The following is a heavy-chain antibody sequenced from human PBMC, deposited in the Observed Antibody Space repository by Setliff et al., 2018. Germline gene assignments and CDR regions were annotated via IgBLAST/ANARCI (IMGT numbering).Heavy chain of an antibody. CDR3: ARGGGGYHAAS. V-gene: IGHV4-61*09. CDR1: GGSINSGGFY. Sequence: PSETLSLTCTVSGGSINSGGFYWSWLRQPAGKRLEWIGHFYSSGATDYNLSLKSRVTISLDTSKNQFSLKLTSVTAADTAVYFCARGGGGYHAASWGQGILVTVSS. J-gene: IGHJ5*02. CDR2: FYSSGAT. D-gene: IGHD2-2*01.